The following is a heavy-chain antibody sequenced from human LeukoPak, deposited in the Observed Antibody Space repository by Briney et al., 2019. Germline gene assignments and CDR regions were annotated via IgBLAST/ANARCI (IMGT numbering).Heavy chain of an antibody. CDR2: IYYSGNT. CDR3: ASQTGSGLFILP. V-gene: IGHV4-39*01. J-gene: IGHJ4*02. CDR1: AVSISSSNSY. D-gene: IGHD3-10*01. Sequence: SATLSLPCTVAAVSISSSNSYWGWIRPPPGKGLEWIGSIYYSGNTYYNASLKIQVSISIDKSKNQLSLKVTTVTAADTALYYCASQTGSGLFILPGGQGTLVTVSS.